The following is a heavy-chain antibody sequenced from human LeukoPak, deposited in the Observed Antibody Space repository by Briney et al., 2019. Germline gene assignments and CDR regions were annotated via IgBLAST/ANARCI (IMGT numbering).Heavy chain of an antibody. CDR3: AREIVLMVYAHKYYYYGMDV. Sequence: PSETLSLTCTVSGGSISSYYWSWIRQPAGKGLEWIGRIYTSGSTNYNPSLKSRVTMSVDTSKNQFSLKLSSVTAADTAVYYCAREIVLMVYAHKYYYYGMDVWGQGTTVTVSS. D-gene: IGHD2-8*01. CDR1: GGSISSYY. V-gene: IGHV4-4*07. J-gene: IGHJ6*02. CDR2: IYTSGST.